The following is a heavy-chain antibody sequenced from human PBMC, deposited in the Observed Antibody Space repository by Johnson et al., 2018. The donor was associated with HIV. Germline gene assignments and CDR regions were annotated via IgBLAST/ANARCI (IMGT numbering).Heavy chain of an antibody. CDR3: ARRLITCEGSDSPTDAFDI. CDR2: IYSGGST. Sequence: MLLVESGGGVVQPGGSLRLSCAASGFTVSSNYMSWVRQAPGKGLEWVSVIYSGGSTYYADSVKGRFTISRDNSKNTLYLQMNSLRVEDTAVYYCARRLITCEGSDSPTDAFDIWGQGTMVTVSS. D-gene: IGHD1-26*01. V-gene: IGHV3-66*01. CDR1: GFTVSSNY. J-gene: IGHJ3*02.